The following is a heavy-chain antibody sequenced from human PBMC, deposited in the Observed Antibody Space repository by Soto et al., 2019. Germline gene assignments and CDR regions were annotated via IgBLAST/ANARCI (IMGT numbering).Heavy chain of an antibody. D-gene: IGHD3-10*01. Sequence: QVQLVESGGGVVQPGRSLRLSCAASGLTLSRFAMHWVRQAPGKGLEWVAVIGYDGSNKDYADSVKGRFTISRDNSKNTLYLKMNSLRPEDTVVYYCGRDPVNYYGSWTYGMDVWGQGTTVTV. CDR3: GRDPVNYYGSWTYGMDV. CDR2: IGYDGSNK. V-gene: IGHV3-30-3*01. CDR1: GLTLSRFA. J-gene: IGHJ6*02.